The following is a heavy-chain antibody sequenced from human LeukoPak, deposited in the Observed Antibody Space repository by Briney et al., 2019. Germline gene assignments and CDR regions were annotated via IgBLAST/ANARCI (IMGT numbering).Heavy chain of an antibody. CDR3: ARDPQWLRFFDY. Sequence: ASVKVSCKASGYTFTSYDINWVRQATGQGLEWMGWMNPNSGNTGYAQKFQGRVTMTRNTSISTAYMELSSLRSEDTAVYYCARDPQWLRFFDYWGQGTLVTISS. CDR2: MNPNSGNT. CDR1: GYTFTSYD. D-gene: IGHD6-19*01. J-gene: IGHJ4*02. V-gene: IGHV1-8*01.